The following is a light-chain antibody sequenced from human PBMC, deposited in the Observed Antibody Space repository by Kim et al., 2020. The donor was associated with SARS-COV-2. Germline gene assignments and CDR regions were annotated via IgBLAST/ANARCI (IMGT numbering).Light chain of an antibody. Sequence: EIVLTQSPATLSLSPGERATLSCRASQSIGSFLAWYQQKPGQAPRLVIYDAFYRATGIPARFSGTGSWTDFTLTISSLEPEDFAVYYCQQRSNWPLTFGGGTKVDIK. CDR3: QQRSNWPLT. V-gene: IGKV3-11*01. J-gene: IGKJ4*01. CDR2: DAF. CDR1: QSIGSF.